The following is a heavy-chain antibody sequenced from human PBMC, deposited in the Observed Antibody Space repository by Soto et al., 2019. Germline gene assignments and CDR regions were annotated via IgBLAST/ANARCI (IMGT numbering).Heavy chain of an antibody. V-gene: IGHV5-10-1*01. CDR3: ARHQTYSGSYSGSDLWFDP. CDR1: GYSFTSYW. Sequence: ESLKISCKGSGYSFTSYWISWVRQMPGKGMEWMGRIDPSDSYTNYSPSFQGHVTISADKSISTAYLQWSSLKASDTAMYYCARHQTYSGSYSGSDLWFDPRGQGPLVTVS. J-gene: IGHJ5*02. D-gene: IGHD1-26*01. CDR2: IDPSDSYT.